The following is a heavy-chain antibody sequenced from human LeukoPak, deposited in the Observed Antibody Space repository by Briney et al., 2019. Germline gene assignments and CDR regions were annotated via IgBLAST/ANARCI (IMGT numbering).Heavy chain of an antibody. CDR3: ARDRDLGRITIFGVVAYYYGMDV. CDR1: GFTFSSYA. V-gene: IGHV3-30-3*01. D-gene: IGHD3-3*01. CDR2: ISYYGSNK. Sequence: TGGSLTLSCAASGFTFSSYAMHWVRQAPGKGLEWVTVISYYGSNKYYTDSVKGRLTISRDNSKNTLYLQMNSLRAEDTAVYYCARDRDLGRITIFGVVAYYYGMDVWGQGTTVTVSS. J-gene: IGHJ6*02.